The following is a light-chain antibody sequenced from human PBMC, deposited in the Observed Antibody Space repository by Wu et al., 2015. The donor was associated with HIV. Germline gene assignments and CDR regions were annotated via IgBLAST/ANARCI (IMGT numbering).Light chain of an antibody. V-gene: IGKV3-11*01. Sequence: EIVLTQSPATLSLSPGERATLSCRASQSVSRFLAWYQHKPGQAPRVVIYDTSNRAAGIPARFSGSGFGTEFTLTISSLEPEDFAVYYCQQRTSWPLTFGQGTRLEIK. CDR3: QQRTSWPLT. J-gene: IGKJ5*01. CDR2: DTS. CDR1: QSVSRF.